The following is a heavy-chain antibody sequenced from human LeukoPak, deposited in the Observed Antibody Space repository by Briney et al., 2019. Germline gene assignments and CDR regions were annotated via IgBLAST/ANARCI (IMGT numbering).Heavy chain of an antibody. D-gene: IGHD6-19*01. V-gene: IGHV3-53*01. J-gene: IGHJ4*02. CDR2: IYSGGST. Sequence: GGSLRLSCAASGFTVSSNYMSWVRQAPGKGLEWVSVIYSGGSTDYADSVKGRFTISRDNSKNTLYLQMNSLRAEDTAVYYCARSPPGYSSGSDYWGQGTLVTVSS. CDR1: GFTVSSNY. CDR3: ARSPPGYSSGSDY.